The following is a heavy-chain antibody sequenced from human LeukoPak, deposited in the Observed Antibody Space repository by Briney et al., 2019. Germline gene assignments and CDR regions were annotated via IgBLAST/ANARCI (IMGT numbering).Heavy chain of an antibody. J-gene: IGHJ4*02. CDR3: ANGLNVPDY. V-gene: IGHV3-23*01. D-gene: IGHD3/OR15-3a*01. CDR1: GFTFSSYA. CDR2: ISDSGGST. Sequence: PAGGPLRLSCAASGFTFSSYAMSWVRQAPGKGLEWVSSISDSGGSTYYADSVQGRFTISRDNSKNTVFLQMNGLRAEDTAIYYCANGLNVPDYWGQGTLVTVPS.